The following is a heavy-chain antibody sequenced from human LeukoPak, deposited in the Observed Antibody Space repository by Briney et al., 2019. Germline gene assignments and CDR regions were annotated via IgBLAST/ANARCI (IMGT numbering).Heavy chain of an antibody. Sequence: GGSLRLSCAASGFTFSSYGMHWVRQAPGKGLEWVAFIRYDGSNKYYADSVKGRFTISRDNSKNTLYPQMNSLRAEDTAVYYCAKLDDYSNYRPLDYWGQGTLVTVSS. V-gene: IGHV3-30*02. J-gene: IGHJ4*02. D-gene: IGHD4-11*01. CDR1: GFTFSSYG. CDR2: IRYDGSNK. CDR3: AKLDDYSNYRPLDY.